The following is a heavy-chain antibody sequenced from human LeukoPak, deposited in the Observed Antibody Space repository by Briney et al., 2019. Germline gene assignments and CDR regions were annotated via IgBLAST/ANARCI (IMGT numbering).Heavy chain of an antibody. CDR2: IYYSGST. D-gene: IGHD2-15*01. Sequence: SETLSLTYTVSGGSISSYYWSWIRPPPGKGLEWIGCIYYSGSTNYNPSLKSRATISVDTSKNQFSLKLSSVTAADTAVYYCARDGDAYSSGGTCYSEPWCQGTLVTVSS. V-gene: IGHV4-59*01. CDR3: ARDGDAYSSGGTCYSEP. J-gene: IGHJ5*02. CDR1: GGSISSYY.